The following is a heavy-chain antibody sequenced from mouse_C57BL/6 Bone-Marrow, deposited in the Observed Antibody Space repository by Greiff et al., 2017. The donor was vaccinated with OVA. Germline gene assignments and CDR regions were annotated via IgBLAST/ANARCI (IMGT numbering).Heavy chain of an antibody. J-gene: IGHJ1*03. Sequence: DVQLVESGGGLVKPGGSLKLSCAASGFTFSDYGMHWVRQAPEKGLEWVAYISSGSSTIYYADTVKGRVTISRDNAKNTLFLQMTSLRSEDTAMYYCARINYWYCDVWGTGTTVTVSS. CDR1: GFTFSDYG. V-gene: IGHV5-17*01. CDR3: ARINYWYCDV. CDR2: ISSGSSTI.